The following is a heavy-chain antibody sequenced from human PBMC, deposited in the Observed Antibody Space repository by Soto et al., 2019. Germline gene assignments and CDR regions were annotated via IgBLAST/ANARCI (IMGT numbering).Heavy chain of an antibody. Sequence: VHLVESGGGVVQPGRSLRLSCVASGFTFSTHGVHWVRQAPGKGLEWVAVISFDGSNKYYADSVKGRFTISRDNSKNTLYLQMDSLRPEDTAVYYCARPPDYYESSGYDSYLDYWGQGTLVTVSS. D-gene: IGHD3-22*01. CDR3: ARPPDYYESSGYDSYLDY. J-gene: IGHJ4*02. CDR1: GFTFSTHG. V-gene: IGHV3-30*03. CDR2: ISFDGSNK.